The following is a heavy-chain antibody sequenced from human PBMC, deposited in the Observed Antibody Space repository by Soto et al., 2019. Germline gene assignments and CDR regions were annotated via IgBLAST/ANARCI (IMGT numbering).Heavy chain of an antibody. CDR1: GFTFSTYS. CDR2: ISSASAYI. V-gene: IGHV3-21*01. CDR3: ARDRLRLGELSLLGYFDY. J-gene: IGHJ4*02. Sequence: GGSLRLSSAASGFTFSTYSMNWVRQAPGKGLEWVSSISSASAYIYHADSVKGRFTISRDNAKNSLYLQMNSLRAEDTAVYYCARDRLRLGELSLLGYFDYWGQGTLVTVS. D-gene: IGHD3-16*02.